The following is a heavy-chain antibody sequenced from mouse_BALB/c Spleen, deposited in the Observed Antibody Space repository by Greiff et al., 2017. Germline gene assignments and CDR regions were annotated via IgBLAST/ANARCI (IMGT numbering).Heavy chain of an antibody. CDR3: ARGGGKNYFDY. D-gene: IGHD2-1*01. CDR1: GFTFSSYA. CDR2: ISSGGST. Sequence: EVQVVESGGGLVKPGGSLKLSCAASGFTFSSYAMSWVRQTPEKRLEWVASISSGGSTYYPDSVKGRFTISRDNARNILYLQMSSLRSEDTAMYYCARGGGKNYFDYWGQGTTLTVSS. J-gene: IGHJ2*01. V-gene: IGHV5-6-5*01.